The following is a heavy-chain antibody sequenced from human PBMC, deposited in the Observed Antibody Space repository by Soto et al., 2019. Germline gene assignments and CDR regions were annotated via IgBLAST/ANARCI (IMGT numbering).Heavy chain of an antibody. V-gene: IGHV1-18*01. CDR1: GYTFTSYG. CDR2: ISAYNGNT. J-gene: IGHJ6*04. Sequence: ASVKVSCKASGYTFTSYGISWVRQAPGQGLEWMGWISAYNGNTNYAQKLQGRVTMTTDTSTSTAYMELRSLRADDTAVYYCARDPGYCSSSCWLRRPPRCTDVPGK. D-gene: IGHD2-2*01. CDR3: ARDPGYCSSSCWLRRPPRCTDV.